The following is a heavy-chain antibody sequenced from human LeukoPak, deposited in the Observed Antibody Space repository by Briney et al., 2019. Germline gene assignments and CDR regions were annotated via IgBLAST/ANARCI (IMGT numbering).Heavy chain of an antibody. J-gene: IGHJ4*02. D-gene: IGHD3-3*01. CDR1: GESFSGYY. Sequence: SETLSLTCGVQGESFSGYYWSWIRQPPGKGLEWIGEISHSGITNYSPSLQSRVTISVDTSKNQFSLKLTSVTAADTAVYYCARLSTYYDFWSPLDYWGQGTLVTVSS. V-gene: IGHV4-34*01. CDR2: ISHSGIT. CDR3: ARLSTYYDFWSPLDY.